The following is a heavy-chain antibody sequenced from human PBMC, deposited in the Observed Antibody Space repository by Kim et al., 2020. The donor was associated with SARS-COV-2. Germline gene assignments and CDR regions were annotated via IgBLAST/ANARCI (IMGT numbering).Heavy chain of an antibody. CDR3: ARYVGASYWYFDL. J-gene: IGHJ2*01. CDR2: IYYSRST. Sequence: SETLSLTCTVSGGSITGYYWSWIRQPPGKGLDWIGYIYYSRSTNYNPSLKSRVTISVDTSKNQFSLKLSSVTAADTAGYYCARYVGASYWYFDLWVRGT. V-gene: IGHV4-59*13. CDR1: GGSITGYY. D-gene: IGHD1-26*01.